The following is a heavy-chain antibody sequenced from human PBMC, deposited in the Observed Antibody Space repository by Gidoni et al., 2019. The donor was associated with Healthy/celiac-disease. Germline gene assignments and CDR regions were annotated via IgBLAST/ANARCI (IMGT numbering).Heavy chain of an antibody. CDR2: IYPGDSDT. D-gene: IGHD3-10*01. Sequence: IYPGDSDTRYSPSFQGQVTISADKSISTAYLQWSSLKASDTAMYYCARRGSYFLPGTNWFDPWGQGTLVTVSS. J-gene: IGHJ5*02. CDR3: ARRGSYFLPGTNWFDP. V-gene: IGHV5-51*01.